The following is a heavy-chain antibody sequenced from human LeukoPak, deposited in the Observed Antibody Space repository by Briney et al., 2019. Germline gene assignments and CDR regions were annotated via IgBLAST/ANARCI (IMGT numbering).Heavy chain of an antibody. CDR2: TYTGGNS. J-gene: IGHJ3*02. CDR3: ARGGRGSAAVVAPRSFDI. Sequence: GGSLRLSCAASGFTVSSIHMVWVRQAPGKGLEWVPVTYTGGNSYYADSVKGRFIISRDISKNTLYLQMNSLRAEDPALYYCARGGRGSAAVVAPRSFDIWGQGTMVTVSS. CDR1: GFTVSSIH. V-gene: IGHV3-53*01. D-gene: IGHD3-22*01.